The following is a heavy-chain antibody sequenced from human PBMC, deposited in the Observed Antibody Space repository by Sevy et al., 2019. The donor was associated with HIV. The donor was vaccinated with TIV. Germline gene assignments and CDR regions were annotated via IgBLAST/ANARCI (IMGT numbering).Heavy chain of an antibody. CDR1: GGSISSYY. V-gene: IGHV4-59*01. J-gene: IGHJ4*02. D-gene: IGHD1-7*01. CDR3: ARGSGITRTNCDY. Sequence: SETLSLTCTVSGGSISSYYWSWIRQPPGKGLEWIGYIYYSGSTNYNPSLKSRVTISVDTSKNQFSLKLSSVTAADTAVYYCARGSGITRTNCDYWGQGTLVTVSS. CDR2: IYYSGST.